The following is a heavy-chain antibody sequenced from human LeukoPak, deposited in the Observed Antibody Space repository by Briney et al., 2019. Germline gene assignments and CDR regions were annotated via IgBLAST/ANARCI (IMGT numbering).Heavy chain of an antibody. D-gene: IGHD5/OR15-5a*01. CDR2: ISGSGGST. CDR3: AKHPPSTRHHYYYMDV. CDR1: GFTFSSYA. J-gene: IGHJ6*03. V-gene: IGHV3-23*01. Sequence: GGSLSLSCAASGFTFSSYAMSWVRQPPGKGLECVSGISGSGGSTHYAGSVRGRFTISRGNSKNTLYLQMNSLRAEDTAVYYCAKHPPSTRHHYYYMDVWGKGTTVTVSS.